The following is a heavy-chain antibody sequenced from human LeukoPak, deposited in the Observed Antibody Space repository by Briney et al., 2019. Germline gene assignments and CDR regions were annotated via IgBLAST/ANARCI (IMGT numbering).Heavy chain of an antibody. CDR1: GLTFSSYV. J-gene: IGHJ4*02. CDR2: ISGSGGST. V-gene: IGHV3-23*01. Sequence: LSGGSLRLSSAASGLTFSSYVMSWVRQAPGKGLEWVSAISGSGGSTYYADSVKGRFTISRDNSKNTLYLQMNSLRAEDTAVYYCAKSIVGAPFWGQGTLVTVSS. D-gene: IGHD1-26*01. CDR3: AKSIVGAPF.